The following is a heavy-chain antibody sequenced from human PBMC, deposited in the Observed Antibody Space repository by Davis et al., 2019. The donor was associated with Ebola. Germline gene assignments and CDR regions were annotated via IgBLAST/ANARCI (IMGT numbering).Heavy chain of an antibody. CDR1: GYTFTGYY. J-gene: IGHJ4*02. D-gene: IGHD6-19*01. V-gene: IGHV1-18*04. CDR3: ARAAGIAVAAGFDY. Sequence: ASVKVSCKASGYTFTGYYMHWVRQAPGQGLEWMGWISAYNGNTNYAQKLQGRVTMTTDTSTSTAYMELRSLRSDDTAVYYCARAAGIAVAAGFDYWGQGTLVTVSS. CDR2: ISAYNGNT.